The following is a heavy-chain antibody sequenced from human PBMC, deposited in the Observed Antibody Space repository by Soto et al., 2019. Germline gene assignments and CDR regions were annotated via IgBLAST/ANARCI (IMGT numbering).Heavy chain of an antibody. D-gene: IGHD3-16*02. Sequence: ASVNVSCKASGYTFTSYVISWVRQAPGQGLEWMGRISAYNGNTNYAQKLQGRVTMTTDTSTSTAYMELRSLRSDDTAVYYCASCTDYIWGSYRSPYYYYYMDVWGKGTTVTVSS. CDR3: ASCTDYIWGSYRSPYYYYYMDV. CDR1: GYTFTSYV. CDR2: ISAYNGNT. J-gene: IGHJ6*03. V-gene: IGHV1-18*01.